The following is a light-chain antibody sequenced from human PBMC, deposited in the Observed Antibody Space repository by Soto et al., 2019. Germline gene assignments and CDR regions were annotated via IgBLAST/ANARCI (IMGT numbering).Light chain of an antibody. CDR2: EAS. V-gene: IGKV1-5*03. CDR1: QTVTDL. Sequence: QMTQSPSTLSASVGDRVTITCRSSQTVTDLVAWYQVKPGAAPKLLIYEASALESGVPSRFSGRGSGTEFALTISSLQPDDFATYFCQQYNANPYTFGPGTKIEVK. J-gene: IGKJ2*01. CDR3: QQYNANPYT.